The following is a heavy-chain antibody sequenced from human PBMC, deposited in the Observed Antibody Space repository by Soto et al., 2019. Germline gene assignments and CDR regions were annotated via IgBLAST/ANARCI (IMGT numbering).Heavy chain of an antibody. D-gene: IGHD6-19*01. V-gene: IGHV3-23*01. Sequence: EVQLLESGGGLVQPGGSLRLSCAASGFTFSSYAMSWVRQAPGKGLEWVSAISGSGGSTYYADSVKGRFTFSRDNSENTLYLQMNSLRAEDTAVFYCAKSNGWYAEFDYWGQGTLVTVSS. CDR1: GFTFSSYA. CDR3: AKSNGWYAEFDY. CDR2: ISGSGGST. J-gene: IGHJ4*02.